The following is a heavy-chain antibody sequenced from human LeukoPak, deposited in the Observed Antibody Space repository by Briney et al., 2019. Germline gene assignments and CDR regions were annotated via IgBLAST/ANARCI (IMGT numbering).Heavy chain of an antibody. V-gene: IGHV4-39*07. CDR1: GGSITSSSYY. CDR3: ARDTNRRVVPAAILYFDL. Sequence: PSETLSLTCTVSGGSITSSSYYWGWIRQPPGKGLEWIGSIYYSGSTYYNPSLKSRVTISVDTSKNQFSLKLSSVTAADTAVYYCARDTNRRVVPAAILYFDLWGRGTLVTVSS. CDR2: IYYSGST. J-gene: IGHJ2*01. D-gene: IGHD2-2*01.